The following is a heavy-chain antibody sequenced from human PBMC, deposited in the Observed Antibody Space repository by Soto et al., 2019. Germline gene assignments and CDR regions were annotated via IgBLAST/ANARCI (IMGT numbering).Heavy chain of an antibody. CDR1: GGSISSGGYY. V-gene: IGHV4-31*03. Sequence: QVQLQESGPGLVKPSQTLSLTCTVSGGSISSGGYYWSWIRQHPGKGLEWIGYIYYSGSTYYNPSLKSRVTISVDTSKNQFSLKLSSVTAADTAVYYCARECEYYYGSGPGFDPWGQGTLVTVSS. CDR3: ARECEYYYGSGPGFDP. D-gene: IGHD3-10*01. CDR2: IYYSGST. J-gene: IGHJ5*02.